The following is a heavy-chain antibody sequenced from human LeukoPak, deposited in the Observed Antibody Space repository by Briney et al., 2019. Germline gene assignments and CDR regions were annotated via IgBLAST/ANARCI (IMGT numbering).Heavy chain of an antibody. CDR2: IYPGDSDT. Sequence: GESLKISWNGSGYSFTSQWIGGVRQIPGRGLEWMGMIYPGDSDTRYSPSFQGQVTISADKSISTAYLQWSSLKASDSAIYYCARPGSTGTYSDYQGQGTLVTVSS. V-gene: IGHV5-51*01. J-gene: IGHJ4*02. D-gene: IGHD1-1*01. CDR3: ARPGSTGTYSDY. CDR1: GYSFTSQW.